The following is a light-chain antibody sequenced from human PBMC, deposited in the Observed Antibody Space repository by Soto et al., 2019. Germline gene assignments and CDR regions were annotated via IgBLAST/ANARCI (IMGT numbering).Light chain of an antibody. CDR1: QSVRSS. V-gene: IGKV3-20*01. J-gene: IGKJ1*01. CDR3: QQYGSSYPWT. CDR2: GAS. Sequence: EVVRTQSPVTLSVSPGERATLSCRSSQSVRSSVAWYQQKPGQAPRLLFYGASTRATGIPARFSGSGSGTDFTLTISRLEPEDFAVYYCQQYGSSYPWTFGQGTKVDI.